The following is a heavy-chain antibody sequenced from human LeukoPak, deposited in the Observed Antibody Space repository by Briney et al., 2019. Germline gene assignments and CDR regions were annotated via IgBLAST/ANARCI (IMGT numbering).Heavy chain of an antibody. CDR3: ARRYYDILTGYYHDY. D-gene: IGHD3-9*01. CDR2: IYSGGST. CDR1: GFTVSSNY. J-gene: IGHJ4*02. Sequence: GGSLRLSCAASGFTVSSNYMSWVRQAPGKGLEWVSVIYSGGSTYYADSVKGRFTISRDNSKNTLYLQMNSLRAEDTAVYYCARRYYDILTGYYHDYWGQGTLVTVSS. V-gene: IGHV3-53*01.